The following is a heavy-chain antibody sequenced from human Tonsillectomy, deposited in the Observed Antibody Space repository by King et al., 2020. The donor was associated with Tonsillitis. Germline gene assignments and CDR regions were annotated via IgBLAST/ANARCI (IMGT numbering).Heavy chain of an antibody. J-gene: IGHJ4*02. Sequence: DVQLVESGGGLVQPGGSLRLSCAASGFTFSNYWMSWVRQAPGKGLEWVANIKQDGSERFYVDSVKGRFTISRDNAKNSLYLQMNSLRAEDTAVYYCASGTYYDFWRGYLRDSDDWGQGTRVTVSS. V-gene: IGHV3-7*02. CDR1: GFTFSNYW. CDR3: ASGTYYDFWRGYLRDSDD. D-gene: IGHD3-3*01. CDR2: IKQDGSER.